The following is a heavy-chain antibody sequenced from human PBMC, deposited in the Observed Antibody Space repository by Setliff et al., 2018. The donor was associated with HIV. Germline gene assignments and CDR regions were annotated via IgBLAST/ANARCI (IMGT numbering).Heavy chain of an antibody. CDR2: INHSGGT. J-gene: IGHJ4*02. V-gene: IGHV4-34*01. Sequence: SETLSLTCAVYGGSFSGYYWSWIRQPPGKGLEWIGEINHSGGTNYNPSLKSRVTISVDTSKNQFSLKLSSVTAADTAVYYCAKNVIAAAGTSHDYWGQGTLVTVSS. D-gene: IGHD6-13*01. CDR1: GGSFSGYY. CDR3: AKNVIAAAGTSHDY.